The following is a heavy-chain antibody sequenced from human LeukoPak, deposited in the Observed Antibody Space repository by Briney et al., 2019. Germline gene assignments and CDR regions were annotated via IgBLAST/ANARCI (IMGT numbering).Heavy chain of an antibody. V-gene: IGHV3-30-3*01. CDR3: ARESGYYYGFDY. J-gene: IGHJ4*02. CDR1: GFTFSSYA. CDR2: ISYDGSNK. D-gene: IGHD3-22*01. Sequence: PGGSLRLSCAASGFTFSSYAMHWVRQAPGKGLEWVAVISYDGSNKYYADSVKGRFTISRDNSKNTLYLQMNNLRAEDTAVYYCARESGYYYGFDYWGQGTLVTVSS.